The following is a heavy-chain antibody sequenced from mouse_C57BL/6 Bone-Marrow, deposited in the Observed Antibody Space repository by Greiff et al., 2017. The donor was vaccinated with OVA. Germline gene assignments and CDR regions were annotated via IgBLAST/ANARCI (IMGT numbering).Heavy chain of an antibody. Sequence: EVQGVESGGGLVQPGGSMKLSCVASGFTFSNYWMNWVRQSPEKGLEWVAQIRLKSDNYATTYAESVKGRFTISRDDSKSSVYLQMNNLRAEDTGIYYCTGWFAYWGQGTLVTVSA. V-gene: IGHV6-3*01. CDR1: GFTFSNYW. CDR2: IRLKSDNYAT. J-gene: IGHJ3*01. CDR3: TGWFAY.